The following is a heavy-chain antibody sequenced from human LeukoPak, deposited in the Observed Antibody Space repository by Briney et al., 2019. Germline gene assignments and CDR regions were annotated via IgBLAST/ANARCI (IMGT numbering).Heavy chain of an antibody. D-gene: IGHD3-3*01. V-gene: IGHV4-59*02. CDR3: ARDLRPTYYDFWSGYYTVGWFDP. Sequence: SETLSLTCTVSGGSVSSYYWSWIRQPPGKELEGIGYIYYSGSTNYNPSLKSRVTISVDTSKTQFSLKLSSVTAADTAVYYCARDLRPTYYDFWSGYYTVGWFDPWGQGTLVTVSS. CDR1: GGSVSSYY. CDR2: IYYSGST. J-gene: IGHJ5*02.